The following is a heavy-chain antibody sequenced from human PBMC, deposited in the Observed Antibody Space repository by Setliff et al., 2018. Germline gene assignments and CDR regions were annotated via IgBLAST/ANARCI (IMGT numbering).Heavy chain of an antibody. CDR3: AGGRRYDYGWDFDY. Sequence: SETLSLTCTVSGYSISSGHYWGWIRQPPGKGLEWIGSISHSGSTYYNPSLRSRVTISLDTSKNQFSPKLTSVTAAVTAVYYCAGGRRYDYGWDFDYWGQGTLVTVS. CDR1: GYSISSGHY. D-gene: IGHD4-17*01. CDR2: ISHSGST. V-gene: IGHV4-38-2*02. J-gene: IGHJ4*02.